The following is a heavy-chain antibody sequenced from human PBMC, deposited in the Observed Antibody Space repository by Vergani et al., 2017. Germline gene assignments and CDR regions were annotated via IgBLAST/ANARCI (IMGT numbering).Heavy chain of an antibody. J-gene: IGHJ5*02. D-gene: IGHD6-19*01. CDR2: IYYSGST. CDR1: GGSISSYY. Sequence: QVQLQESGPGLVKPSETLSLTCTVSGGSISSYYWSLIRQPPGKGLEWIGYIYYSGSTNYNPSLKSRVTISVDTSKNQFSLKLSSVTAADTAVYYCASSSGFPLGSFDPWGQGTLVTVSS. V-gene: IGHV4-59*01. CDR3: ASSSGFPLGSFDP.